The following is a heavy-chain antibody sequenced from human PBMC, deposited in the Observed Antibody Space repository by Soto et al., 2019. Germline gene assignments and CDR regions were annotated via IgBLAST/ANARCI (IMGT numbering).Heavy chain of an antibody. J-gene: IGHJ4*02. CDR3: AREPPYYYDSSGRYYFDY. Sequence: SETLSRPCTVSVTSISSYYWGWIRQPPVKVLEWIGYIYYSGSTYYNPSLKSRVTISVDTSKNQFSLKLSSVTAADTAVYYCAREPPYYYDSSGRYYFDYWGQGTLVTVSS. V-gene: IGHV4-30-4*01. CDR2: IYYSGST. CDR1: VTSISSYY. D-gene: IGHD3-22*01.